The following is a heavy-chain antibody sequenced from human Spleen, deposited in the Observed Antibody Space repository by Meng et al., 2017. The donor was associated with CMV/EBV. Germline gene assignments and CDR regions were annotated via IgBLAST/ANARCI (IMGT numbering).Heavy chain of an antibody. CDR3: AHRLGFWSGYAFDY. CDR2: IYWNDDK. Sequence: GFSLSTGGVGVGWIRQPPGKALEWLALIYWNDDKRYSPSLKSGVTITKDTSKNQVVLTMTNMDPVDTATYYCAHRLGFWSGYAFDYWGQGTLVTVSS. J-gene: IGHJ4*02. CDR1: GFSLSTGGVG. D-gene: IGHD3-3*01. V-gene: IGHV2-5*01.